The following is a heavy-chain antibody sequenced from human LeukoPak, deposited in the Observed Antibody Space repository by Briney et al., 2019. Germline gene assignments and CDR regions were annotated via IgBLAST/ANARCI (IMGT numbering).Heavy chain of an antibody. D-gene: IGHD3-16*02. V-gene: IGHV3-48*02. CDR3: ARGQRYSTSPFDY. J-gene: IGHJ4*02. CDR2: ISGGSGTI. Sequence: GGSLRLSCAASGFTFSDYSMNWVRQAPGKGLEWVSYISGGSGTIYYADSVKGRFTISRDNAKNSLFLQMSSLRDKDTAVYYCARGQRYSTSPFDYWGQGTLVTVSS. CDR1: GFTFSDYS.